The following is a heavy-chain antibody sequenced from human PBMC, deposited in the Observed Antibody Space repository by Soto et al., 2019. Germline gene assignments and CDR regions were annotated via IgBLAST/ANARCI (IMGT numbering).Heavy chain of an antibody. V-gene: IGHV5-51*01. CDR3: ARSPHPLYYYYGMDV. CDR1: GYSFTSYW. Sequence: PGESLKISCKGSGYSFTSYWIGWVRQMPGKGLEWMGIIYPGDSDTRYSPSFQGQVTISADKSIGTAYLQWSSLKASDTAMYYCARSPHPLYYYYGMDVWGQGTTVTVSS. CDR2: IYPGDSDT. J-gene: IGHJ6*02.